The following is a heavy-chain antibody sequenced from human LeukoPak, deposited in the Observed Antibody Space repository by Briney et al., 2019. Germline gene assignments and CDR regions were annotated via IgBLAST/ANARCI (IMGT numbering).Heavy chain of an antibody. V-gene: IGHV4-59*01. Sequence: PSETLSLTCTVSGGSISSYYWSWIRQPPGKGLEWIGYIYYSGSTNYNPSLKSRVTISVDTSKNQFSLKLSSVTAADTAVYYCARDGRGSYYFDYWGQGTLVTVSS. CDR1: GGSISSYY. CDR3: ARDGRGSYYFDY. D-gene: IGHD1-26*01. CDR2: IYYSGST. J-gene: IGHJ4*02.